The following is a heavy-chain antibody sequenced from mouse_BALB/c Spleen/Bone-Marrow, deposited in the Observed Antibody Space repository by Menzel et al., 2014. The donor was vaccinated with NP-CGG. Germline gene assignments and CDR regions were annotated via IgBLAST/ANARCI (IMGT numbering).Heavy chain of an antibody. J-gene: IGHJ2*01. CDR3: TRHHRFAYYFDY. CDR2: IHPNSGNT. V-gene: IGHV1S130*01. CDR1: GYTFTNSW. Sequence: QVQLQQSGSVLVRPGASVKLPCKASGYTFTNSWIHWAKQRPGQGLEWIGEIHPNSGNTNYNEKFKGKATLTVDTSSSTPYVDLSSLTSEDSAVYYCTRHHRFAYYFDYWGQGTTLTVSS.